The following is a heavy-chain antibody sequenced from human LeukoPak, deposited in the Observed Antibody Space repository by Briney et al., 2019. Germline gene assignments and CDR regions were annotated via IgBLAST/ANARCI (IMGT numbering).Heavy chain of an antibody. CDR2: IYYSGST. Sequence: SETLSLTCAVYGGSFTSYYWGWVRQPPGKGLEWIGSIYYSGSTYYNPSLKSRVTISVDTSKSQFSLKLSSVTAADTAVYYCARHPPGYTSSYGDWFDPWGQGTLVTVSS. J-gene: IGHJ5*02. V-gene: IGHV4-39*01. CDR3: ARHPPGYTSSYGDWFDP. CDR1: GGSFTSYY. D-gene: IGHD6-13*01.